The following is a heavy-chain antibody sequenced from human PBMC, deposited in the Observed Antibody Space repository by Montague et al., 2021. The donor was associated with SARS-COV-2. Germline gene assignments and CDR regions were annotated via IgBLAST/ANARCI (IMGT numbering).Heavy chain of an antibody. CDR2: VTHRGNT. CDR3: ARVRGLTMFGVVGPFDS. CDR1: GGSFSGYC. J-gene: IGHJ4*02. D-gene: IGHD3-3*01. Sequence: SETLSLTCAVYGGSFSGYCWSWIRQPPGKGLEWIGEVTHRGNTNYNPSLKSPVTISLDTSNNHFSLKLSSVTAADTAVYYCARVRGLTMFGVVGPFDSWGQGTLVTVSS. V-gene: IGHV4-34*01.